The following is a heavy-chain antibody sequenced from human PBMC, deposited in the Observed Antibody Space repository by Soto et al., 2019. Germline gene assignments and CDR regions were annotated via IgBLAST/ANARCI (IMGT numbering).Heavy chain of an antibody. CDR3: ARDRRLQLWLRGFLDY. Sequence: QVQLVESGGGVVQPGRSLRLSCAASGFTFSSYGMHWVRQAPGKGLEWVAVIWYDGSNKYYADSVKGRFTISRDNSKNTLHLQMNSLRAEDTAVYYCARDRRLQLWLRGFLDYWGQGPLVTVSS. J-gene: IGHJ4*02. D-gene: IGHD5-18*01. V-gene: IGHV3-33*01. CDR1: GFTFSSYG. CDR2: IWYDGSNK.